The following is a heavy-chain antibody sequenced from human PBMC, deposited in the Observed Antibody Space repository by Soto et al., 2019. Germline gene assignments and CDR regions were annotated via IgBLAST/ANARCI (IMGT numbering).Heavy chain of an antibody. J-gene: IGHJ5*02. Sequence: SETLSLTCTVSGGSITSSSHFWGWVRQPPGKGLEWIGTIFFTGNTYYTPSLKSRLTMSIDTSRNEFSLRLNSVTAADTAVYYCAGQTFTIAAASYGRSNWFDPWGPGTLVTVSS. CDR1: GGSITSSSHF. D-gene: IGHD6-25*01. V-gene: IGHV4-39*01. CDR2: IFFTGNT. CDR3: AGQTFTIAAASYGRSNWFDP.